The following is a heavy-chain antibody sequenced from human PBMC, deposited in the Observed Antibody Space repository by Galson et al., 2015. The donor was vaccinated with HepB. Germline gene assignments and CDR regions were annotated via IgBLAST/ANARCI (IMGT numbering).Heavy chain of an antibody. CDR2: ISSNGYMI. Sequence: SLRLSCATSGFTFSDYSMSWVRQAPGKGLEWISYISSNGYMIYYAESVKGRFTVSRDNARDSLYLQMNSLRVENTAVYYCVRDDALWSWYFDSWGQGILVTVSS. CDR1: GFTFSDYS. D-gene: IGHD3-10*01. CDR3: VRDDALWSWYFDS. V-gene: IGHV3-48*04. J-gene: IGHJ4*02.